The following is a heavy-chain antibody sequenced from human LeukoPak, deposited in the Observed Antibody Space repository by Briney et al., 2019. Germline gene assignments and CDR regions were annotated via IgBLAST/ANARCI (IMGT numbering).Heavy chain of an antibody. Sequence: GGSLRLSCAASGFTFSSYAMSWVRQAPGKGLEWVSYISRSGSTIYYADSVKGRFTISRDNAKNSVFLQMNSLRAEDTAVYYCAISSYSSFDYWGQGTLVTVSS. D-gene: IGHD6-13*01. CDR3: AISSYSSFDY. CDR2: ISRSGSTI. V-gene: IGHV3-48*04. CDR1: GFTFSSYA. J-gene: IGHJ4*02.